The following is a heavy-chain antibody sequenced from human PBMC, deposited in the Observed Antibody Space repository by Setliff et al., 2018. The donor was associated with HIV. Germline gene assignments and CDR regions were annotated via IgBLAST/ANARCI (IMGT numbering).Heavy chain of an antibody. CDR3: ARRTFGSGRFDP. V-gene: IGHV4-61*09. D-gene: IGHD6-19*01. CDR1: GDSMTSGSFY. CDR2: VHSTLST. Sequence: SETLSLTCTVSGDSMTSGSFYWSWVRQPAGKGLEWIGQVHSTLSTNYNPSLKSRLSISADTSKTHFSLNLRFVTAADTALYYCARRTFGSGRFDPWGQGTPVTVSS. J-gene: IGHJ5*02.